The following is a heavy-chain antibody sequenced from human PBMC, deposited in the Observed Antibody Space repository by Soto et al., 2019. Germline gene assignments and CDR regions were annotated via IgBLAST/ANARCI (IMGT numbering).Heavy chain of an antibody. V-gene: IGHV1-69*01. D-gene: IGHD3-16*01. CDR2: IIPIFGTA. CDR1: GGTFSSYA. CDR3: AGGVSIFRPNLYLYGMDV. Sequence: QVQLVQSGAEVKKPGSSVKVSCKASGGTFSSYAISWVRQAPGQGLEWMGGIIPIFGTANYAQKFQGRVTITADESTRTGHMEVSRPKSEEKGVEFWAGGVSIFRPNLYLYGMDVWGQGTTVTVSS. J-gene: IGHJ6*02.